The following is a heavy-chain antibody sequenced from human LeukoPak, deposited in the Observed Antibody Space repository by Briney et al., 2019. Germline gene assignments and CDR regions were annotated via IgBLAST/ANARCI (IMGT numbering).Heavy chain of an antibody. J-gene: IGHJ4*02. V-gene: IGHV5-51*01. CDR3: ARHQEVSGSYGY. CDR2: IYPGDSDT. CDR1: GSTLTSYW. D-gene: IGHD1-26*01. Sequence: GESLQISCQGSGSTLTSYWIAWVRQLPGKGLEGMGIIYPGDSDTRYSPSFQGQVTISADKSISTAYLQWSSLQASDTAMYYCARHQEVSGSYGYWGQGTLVTVSS.